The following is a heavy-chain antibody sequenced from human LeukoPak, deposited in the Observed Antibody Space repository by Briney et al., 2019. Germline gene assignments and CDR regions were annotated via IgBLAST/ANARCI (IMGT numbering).Heavy chain of an antibody. CDR1: GFTFDDYA. D-gene: IGHD2-21*01. CDR2: ISWNSGSI. CDR3: LTIVETDLDAFDI. J-gene: IGHJ3*02. Sequence: GGSLRLSCAASGFTFDDYAMHGVRQAPGKGLEWVSGISWNSGSIGYADSVKGRFTISRDNAKSTLYLQMNSLRAEDTAVYYCLTIVETDLDAFDIWGQGTKVTVSS. V-gene: IGHV3-9*01.